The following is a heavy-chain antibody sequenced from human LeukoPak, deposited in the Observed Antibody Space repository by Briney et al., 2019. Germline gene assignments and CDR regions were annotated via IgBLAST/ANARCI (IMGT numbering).Heavy chain of an antibody. Sequence: GGCLRLSCAASGFTFSNYAMSWVRQAPGKGLEWVSAITGSGGSTYSADSVKGRFTISRDNSKNTLDLQMNSLRAEDTAVYYCAKDRPPHGLGSYYAFDIWGQGTKVTVSS. CDR1: GFTFSNYA. J-gene: IGHJ3*02. V-gene: IGHV3-23*01. CDR2: ITGSGGST. CDR3: AKDRPPHGLGSYYAFDI. D-gene: IGHD3-10*01.